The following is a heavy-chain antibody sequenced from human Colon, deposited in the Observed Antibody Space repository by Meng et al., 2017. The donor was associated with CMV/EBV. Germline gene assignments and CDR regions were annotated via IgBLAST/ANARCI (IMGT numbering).Heavy chain of an antibody. J-gene: IGHJ3*02. D-gene: IGHD4-23*01. Sequence: GESLKISCKASGYRFTDYWIGWVRQVPGKGLEWMGIIYPGDSDTRYSPSFQGQVTFSADKSINTAYLQWSSLKASDTAIYYCARRFDFGGESDAFDIWGQGTLVTVSS. V-gene: IGHV5-51*01. CDR1: GYRFTDYW. CDR3: ARRFDFGGESDAFDI. CDR2: IYPGDSDT.